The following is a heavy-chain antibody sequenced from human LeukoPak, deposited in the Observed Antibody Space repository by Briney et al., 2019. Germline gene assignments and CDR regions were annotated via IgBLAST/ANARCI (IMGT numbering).Heavy chain of an antibody. D-gene: IGHD3-10*01. CDR3: TTATRGALLWFGESSDAFDI. J-gene: IGHJ3*02. Sequence: PGGSLRLSCAASGFTFTNAWMSWVRQAPGKGLEWVGRIKTKIDGGTTDYAAPVKGRFTISRDDSKNTLYLQMNSLKTEDTAVYYCTTATRGALLWFGESSDAFDIWGQGTMVTVSS. CDR1: GFTFTNAW. CDR2: IKTKIDGGTT. V-gene: IGHV3-15*01.